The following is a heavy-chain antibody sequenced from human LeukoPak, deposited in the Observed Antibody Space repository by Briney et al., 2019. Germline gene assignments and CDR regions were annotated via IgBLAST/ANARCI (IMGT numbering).Heavy chain of an antibody. CDR2: FYYTGST. CDR3: TRLRSITKVTARIHNYFDP. J-gene: IGHJ5*02. CDR1: GGSISSGAYY. D-gene: IGHD4-11*01. Sequence: PSETLSLTCVVSGGSISSGAYYWGWIRQPPGKGLERIGSFYYTGSTYYKPSLKSRVTMSVNTSKNQLSLKLTSGTAADTALYYCTRLRSITKVTARIHNYFDPWGQGILVTASS. V-gene: IGHV4-39*01.